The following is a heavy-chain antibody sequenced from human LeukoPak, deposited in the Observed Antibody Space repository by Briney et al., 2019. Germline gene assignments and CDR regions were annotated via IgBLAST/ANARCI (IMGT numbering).Heavy chain of an antibody. J-gene: IGHJ4*02. D-gene: IGHD3-10*01. CDR1: GGSVSSGSYY. CDR3: AREALLWFGPFDY. Sequence: SETLSLTCTVSGGSVSSGSYYWSWIRQPPGKGLEWIGYIYYSGSTNYNPSLKSRVTISVDTSKNQFSLKLSSVTAADTAVYYCAREALLWFGPFDYWGQGTQVTVSS. V-gene: IGHV4-61*01. CDR2: IYYSGST.